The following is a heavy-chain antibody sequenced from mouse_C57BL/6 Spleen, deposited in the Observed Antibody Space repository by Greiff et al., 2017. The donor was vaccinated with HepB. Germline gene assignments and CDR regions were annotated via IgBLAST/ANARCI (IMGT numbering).Heavy chain of an antibody. CDR2: IYPGDGDT. Sequence: VQLQQSGPELVKPGASVKISCKASGYAFSSSWMNWVKQRPGKGLEWIGRIYPGDGDTNYNGKFKGKATLTADKSSSTAYMQLSSLTSEDSAVYFCARRKYGSSYVAMDDWGQGTSVTVSS. V-gene: IGHV1-82*01. J-gene: IGHJ4*01. CDR3: ARRKYGSSYVAMDD. D-gene: IGHD1-1*01. CDR1: GYAFSSSW.